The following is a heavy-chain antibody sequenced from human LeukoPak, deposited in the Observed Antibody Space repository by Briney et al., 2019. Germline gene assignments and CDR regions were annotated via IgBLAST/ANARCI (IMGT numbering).Heavy chain of an antibody. D-gene: IGHD2-2*02. J-gene: IGHJ5*02. CDR2: IYTSGST. CDR3: ARLYCSSTSCYTEYNWFDP. V-gene: IGHV4-61*02. CDR1: GGSISSGNYF. Sequence: SETLSLTCTVSGGSISSGNYFWSWIRQPAGKGLEWIGRIYTSGSTNYNPSLKSRVTISVDTSKNQFSLKLSSVTAADTAVYYCARLYCSSTSCYTEYNWFDPWGQGTLVTVSS.